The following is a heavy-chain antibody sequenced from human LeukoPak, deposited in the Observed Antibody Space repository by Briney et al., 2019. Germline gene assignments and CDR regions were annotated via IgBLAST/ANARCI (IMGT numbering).Heavy chain of an antibody. Sequence: SQTLSLTCAISGDSVSSNSAAWNWIRQSPSRGLEWLGRTYFRSKWYSAYAVSVKGRITISPDASKNQFSLQLSSVTPEDTAVYYCARGPGTLHYWGQGSLVTVSS. CDR3: ARGPGTLHY. D-gene: IGHD1-1*01. CDR1: GDSVSSNSAA. CDR2: TYFRSKWYS. J-gene: IGHJ4*02. V-gene: IGHV6-1*01.